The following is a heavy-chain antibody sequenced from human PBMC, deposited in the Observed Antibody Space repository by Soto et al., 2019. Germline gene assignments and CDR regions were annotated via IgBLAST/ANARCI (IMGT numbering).Heavy chain of an antibody. D-gene: IGHD3-22*01. CDR3: ATAGDYYDNASFDN. Sequence: QVQLEQSGAAVKKPGASVKVSCKVSGYSVTDLAMHWVRLAPGKGLEWVGGYDPADGETTYAQNFQGRATLTEDSSTDTSYMELSSLRSEDTAVYYCATAGDYYDNASFDNWGQGTLVTVSS. CDR2: YDPADGET. J-gene: IGHJ4*02. V-gene: IGHV1-24*01. CDR1: GYSVTDLA.